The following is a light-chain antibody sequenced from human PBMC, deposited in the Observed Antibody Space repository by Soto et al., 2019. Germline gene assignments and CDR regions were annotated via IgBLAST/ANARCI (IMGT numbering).Light chain of an antibody. V-gene: IGLV2-14*01. CDR2: EVS. CDR3: SSYTSSTSYV. CDR1: SSDVGGYNY. Sequence: QSALTQPASVSGSPGQSITISCTGTSSDVGGYNYVSWYQQHPGKAPKLMIYEVSSRPSGVSNRFSGSKSGNTASLTISGLQAEDEADDYCSSYTSSTSYVFGTGTKVTVL. J-gene: IGLJ1*01.